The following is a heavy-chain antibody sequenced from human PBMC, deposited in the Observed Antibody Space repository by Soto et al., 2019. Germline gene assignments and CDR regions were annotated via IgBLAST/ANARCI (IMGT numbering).Heavy chain of an antibody. CDR1: GGTFSSYT. CDR3: ARRDYGGNYYYYYGMDV. Sequence: QVQLVQSGAEVKKPGSSVQVSCKASGGTFSSYTISWVRQAPGQGLEWMGRIIPILGIANYAQKFQGRVTITADKSTSTAYMELSSLRSEDTAVYYCARRDYGGNYYYYYGMDVWGQWTTVTVSS. CDR2: IIPILGIA. D-gene: IGHD4-17*01. V-gene: IGHV1-69*02. J-gene: IGHJ6*02.